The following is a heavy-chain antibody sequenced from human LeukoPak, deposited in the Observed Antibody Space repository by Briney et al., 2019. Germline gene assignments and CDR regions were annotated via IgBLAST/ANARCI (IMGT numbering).Heavy chain of an antibody. CDR3: ARRTPYFDY. CDR1: GDSISSSSYY. J-gene: IGHJ4*02. Sequence: SETLSLTCTVSGDSISSSSYYWGWIRQPPGKGLEWLGSVHYRGTTYYNPSLKSRVTISVDTSKNQFSLKLSSVTAADTAMYYCARRTPYFDYWGQGTLVTVSS. D-gene: IGHD1-14*01. V-gene: IGHV4-39*07. CDR2: VHYRGTT.